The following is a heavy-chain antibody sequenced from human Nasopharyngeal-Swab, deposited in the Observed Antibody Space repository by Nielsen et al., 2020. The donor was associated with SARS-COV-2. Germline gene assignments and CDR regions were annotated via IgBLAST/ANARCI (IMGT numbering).Heavy chain of an antibody. CDR2: VTGYNRNA. Sequence: ASVKVSCKTSGYTFVNYGINWVRQAPGQGLEWMGGVTGYNRNANYARNFQGRVTMTTDTSTNTAYLELRSLRSDDTAVYYCARDLDALDIWGKGTTVTVSS. CDR3: ARDLDALDI. CDR1: GYTFVNYG. J-gene: IGHJ6*04. V-gene: IGHV1-18*01. D-gene: IGHD2-8*01.